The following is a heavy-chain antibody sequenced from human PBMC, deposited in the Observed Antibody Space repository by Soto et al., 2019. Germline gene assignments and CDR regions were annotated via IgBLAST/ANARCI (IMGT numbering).Heavy chain of an antibody. CDR1: GFTFSNYA. V-gene: IGHV3-23*01. D-gene: IGHD5-12*01. Sequence: EVQLLESGGGLVQPGGSLRLSCAASGFTFSNYAMSWVRQAPGKGLEWVSVIRGSTESTYYADSVKGRFTISRDNSKNTLYLQMHSLRAEDTAVYYCAIVVRSGYYAAAFDYGGQGTLVTASS. CDR2: IRGSTEST. CDR3: AIVVRSGYYAAAFDY. J-gene: IGHJ4*02.